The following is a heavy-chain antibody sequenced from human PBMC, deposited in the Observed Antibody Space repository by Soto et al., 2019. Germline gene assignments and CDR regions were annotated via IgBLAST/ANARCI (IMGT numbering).Heavy chain of an antibody. V-gene: IGHV1-2*02. D-gene: IGHD6-19*01. CDR1: GYTFTGYY. CDR3: ARVWAVAGTGGDLDY. J-gene: IGHJ4*02. Sequence: ASVKVSCKASGYTFTGYYMHWVRQAPGQGLEWMGWINPNSGDTNYAQKFQGRVTMTRDTSISTAYMELSRLRSDDTAVYYCARVWAVAGTGGDLDYWGQGTLVTVSS. CDR2: INPNSGDT.